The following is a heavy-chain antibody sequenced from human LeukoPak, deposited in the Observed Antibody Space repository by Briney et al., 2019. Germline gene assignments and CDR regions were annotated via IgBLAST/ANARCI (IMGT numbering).Heavy chain of an antibody. V-gene: IGHV1-2*02. CDR3: AREKQWLEPLFDY. J-gene: IGHJ4*02. Sequence: GASVKVSCKASGYTFTGYYMHWVRQAPGQGLEWMGWINPNSGGTNYAQKFQGRVTITADKSTSTAYMELSSLRSEDTAVYYCAREKQWLEPLFDYWGQGTLVTVSS. D-gene: IGHD6-19*01. CDR2: INPNSGGT. CDR1: GYTFTGYY.